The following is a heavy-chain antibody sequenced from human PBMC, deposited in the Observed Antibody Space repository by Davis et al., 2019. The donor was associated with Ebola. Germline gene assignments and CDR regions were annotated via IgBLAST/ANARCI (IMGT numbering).Heavy chain of an antibody. J-gene: IGHJ4*02. CDR3: ARVGLGIFDY. CDR1: GFTFSSYS. Sequence: GESLKISCAASGFTFSSYSMNWVRQAPGKGLEWVSSISSSSSYIYYADSVKGRFTISRDNAKNSLYLQMNSLRAEDTAVYYCARVGLGIFDYWGQGTLVTVSS. D-gene: IGHD7-27*01. V-gene: IGHV3-21*01. CDR2: ISSSSSYI.